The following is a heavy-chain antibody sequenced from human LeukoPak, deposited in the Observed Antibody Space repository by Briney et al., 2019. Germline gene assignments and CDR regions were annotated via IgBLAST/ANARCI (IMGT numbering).Heavy chain of an antibody. J-gene: IGHJ3*02. V-gene: IGHV4-30-2*01. CDR2: IYHSGST. CDR1: GGSISSGGYS. CDR3: ARGGVVPAAKGWAFDI. D-gene: IGHD2-2*01. Sequence: SQTLSLTCAVSGGSISSGGYSWSWIRQPPGKGLEWIGYIYHSGSTYYNPSLKSRVTISVDGSKNQFSLKLSSVTAADTAVYYCARGGVVPAAKGWAFDIWGQGTMVTVSS.